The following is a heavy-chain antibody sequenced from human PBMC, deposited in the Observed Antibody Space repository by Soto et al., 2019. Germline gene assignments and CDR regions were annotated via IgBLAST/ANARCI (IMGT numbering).Heavy chain of an antibody. D-gene: IGHD3-3*01. V-gene: IGHV1-2*04. CDR3: AREVGRNYDFWSGYRLNWFDP. Sequence: ASVKVSCTASGYTFTGYYMHWVRQAPGQGLEWMGWINPNSGGTNYAQKFQGWVTMTRDTSISTAYMELSRLRSDDTAVYYCAREVGRNYDFWSGYRLNWFDPWGQGTLVTVSS. J-gene: IGHJ5*02. CDR2: INPNSGGT. CDR1: GYTFTGYY.